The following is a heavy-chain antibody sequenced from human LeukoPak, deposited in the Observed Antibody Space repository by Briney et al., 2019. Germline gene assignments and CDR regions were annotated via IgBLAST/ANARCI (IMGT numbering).Heavy chain of an antibody. J-gene: IGHJ2*01. CDR1: GFTFSSYA. CDR2: ISGSGGST. D-gene: IGHD2-21*02. V-gene: IGHV3-23*01. CDR3: ARDRYCGGDCYYWHFDL. Sequence: QPGGSLRLSCAASGFTFSSYAMSWVRQAPGKGLEWVSAISGSGGSTYYADSVKGRFTISRDNSKNTLYLQMNSLRAEDTAVYYCARDRYCGGDCYYWHFDLWGRGTLVTVSS.